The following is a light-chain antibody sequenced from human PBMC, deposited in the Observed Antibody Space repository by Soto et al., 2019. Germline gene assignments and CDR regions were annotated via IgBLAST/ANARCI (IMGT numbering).Light chain of an antibody. J-gene: IGLJ3*02. CDR3: AAWDDSLNGRV. CDR1: STDFVGYNR. Sequence: QSALTQPPSVSGSPGQSVTISCTGTSTDFVGYNRVSWYQQPPGTAPKLMIYGVSKRPSGVPDRFSGSKSGTSASLAISGLQSEDEADYYCAAWDDSLNGRVFGGGTKLTVL. CDR2: GVS. V-gene: IGLV2-18*01.